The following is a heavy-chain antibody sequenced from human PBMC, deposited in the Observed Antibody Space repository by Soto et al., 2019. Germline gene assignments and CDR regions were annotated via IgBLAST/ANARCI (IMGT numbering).Heavy chain of an antibody. CDR1: GFTFSSYA. D-gene: IGHD3-3*01. J-gene: IGHJ4*02. Sequence: EVQLLECGGGLEQPGGSLTLSCAASGFTFSSYAMHWVRQAPGRGLEWVSTISGSGTNIYYADSVQGRFIISRDNSQNTLFLQMRSLRVEDADKYYCTKVAFGGASNYLCQVTQVTVSS. V-gene: IGHV3-23*01. CDR2: ISGSGTNI. CDR3: TKVAFGGASNY.